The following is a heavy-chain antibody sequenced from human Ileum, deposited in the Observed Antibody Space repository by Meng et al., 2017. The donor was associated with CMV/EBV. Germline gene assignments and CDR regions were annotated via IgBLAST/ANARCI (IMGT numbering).Heavy chain of an antibody. CDR3: VRDSRMAEAGMEFGN. Sequence: SGSTFSSFGISWVRQAPGQGPEWMGWISGHNGNTTDAQKLKGRVTLPTDTSTSTAYMDLRSLRSDDTAVYYCVRDSRMAEAGMEFGNWGQGTLVTVSS. V-gene: IGHV1-18*01. J-gene: IGHJ4*02. CDR2: ISGHNGNT. CDR1: GSTFSSFG. D-gene: IGHD6-13*01.